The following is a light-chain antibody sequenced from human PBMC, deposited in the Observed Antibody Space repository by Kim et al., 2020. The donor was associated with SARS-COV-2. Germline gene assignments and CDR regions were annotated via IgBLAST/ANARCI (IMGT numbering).Light chain of an antibody. CDR3: QLWDSSTGV. J-gene: IGLJ3*02. CDR1: NIGTKN. Sequence: SYELTQPLSVSVALGQTARITCGGNNIGTKNVHWFQQKPGQAPVLVICGDSNRPSGIPERFSGSNSGNTATLTISRAQPGDEADYYCQLWDSSTGVFGGG. V-gene: IGLV3-9*01. CDR2: GDS.